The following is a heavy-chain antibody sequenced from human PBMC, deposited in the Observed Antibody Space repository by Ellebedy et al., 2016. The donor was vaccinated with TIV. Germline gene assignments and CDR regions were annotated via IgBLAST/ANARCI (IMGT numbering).Heavy chain of an antibody. J-gene: IGHJ4*02. V-gene: IGHV1-69*10. D-gene: IGHD2-15*01. CDR1: GDTFNNYA. CDR2: IIPFLGVV. CDR3: ARGADRYCTGGKCYRDFDS. Sequence: SVKVSXXASGDTFNNYAISWVRQAPGQGLEWMGGIIPFLGVVTYAQKFQGRVTITADESTSTVYMDLSSLISEDTAVYYCARGADRYCTGGKCYRDFDSWGQGTLVTVSS.